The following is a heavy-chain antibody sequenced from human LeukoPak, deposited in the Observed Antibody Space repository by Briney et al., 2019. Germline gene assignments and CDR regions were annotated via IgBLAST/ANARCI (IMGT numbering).Heavy chain of an antibody. V-gene: IGHV3-30*02. D-gene: IGHD2-8*01. CDR2: IHSDASNE. Sequence: GGSLRLSCAASGFTFKSYGMHWVRQAPGKGLEWVAFIHSDASNEYYPDSVKGRFTISRDNSKNTLYLQMNILRAEDTALYYCAKGASGVFDYWGQGTLVTVSS. CDR1: GFTFKSYG. CDR3: AKGASGVFDY. J-gene: IGHJ4*02.